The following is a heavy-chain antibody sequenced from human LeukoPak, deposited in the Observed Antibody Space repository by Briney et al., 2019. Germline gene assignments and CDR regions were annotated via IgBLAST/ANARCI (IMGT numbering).Heavy chain of an antibody. D-gene: IGHD5-24*01. CDR3: ARERMATRYFDY. V-gene: IGHV1-69*06. CDR2: IIPIFGTA. CDR1: GGTFSSYA. Sequence: SVKVSCKASGGTFSSYAISWVRQAPGQGLEWMGGIIPIFGTANYAQKFQGRVTITADKSTSTAYMELSSLRSEDTAVYYCARERMATRYFDYWGQGTLVTVSS. J-gene: IGHJ4*02.